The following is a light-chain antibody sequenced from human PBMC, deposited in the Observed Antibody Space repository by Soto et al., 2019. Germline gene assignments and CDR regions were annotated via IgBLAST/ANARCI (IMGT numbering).Light chain of an antibody. CDR1: SSDVGAYDY. V-gene: IGLV2-14*01. CDR2: VVS. Sequence: QSALTQPASVSGSPGQSITISCTGTSSDVGAYDYVSWYQQHPDKAPKLIIYVVSNRPSGVSNRFSGSKSGNMASLTISGLQAEDEADYYCSLYTSSDTPYVFGTGTKLTVL. J-gene: IGLJ1*01. CDR3: SLYTSSDTPYV.